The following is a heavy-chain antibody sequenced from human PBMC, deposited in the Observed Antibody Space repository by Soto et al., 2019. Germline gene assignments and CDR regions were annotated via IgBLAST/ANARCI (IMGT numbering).Heavy chain of an antibody. V-gene: IGHV5-51*01. J-gene: IGHJ5*02. CDR3: AREIRSITMIVVDHWFDP. CDR1: GYSFTSYW. D-gene: IGHD3-22*01. CDR2: IYPGDSDT. Sequence: GESLKISCKGSGYSFTSYWIGWVRQMPGKGLKWMGIIYPGDSDTRYSPSFQGQVTISADKSISTAYLQWSSLKASDTAMYYCAREIRSITMIVVDHWFDPWGQGTLVTVSS.